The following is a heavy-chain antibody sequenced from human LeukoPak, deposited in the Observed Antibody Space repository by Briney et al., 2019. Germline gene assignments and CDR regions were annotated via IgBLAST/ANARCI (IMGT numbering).Heavy chain of an antibody. CDR2: ISYEGSNK. V-gene: IGHV3-30-3*01. CDR1: GFTFSSYA. Sequence: GGSLRLSCAASGFTFSSYAMHWVRQAPGKGLEGVAVISYEGSNKYYADSVQGRFTLSRDNSKNTLYLQMNSLRAEDTAVYYCARDHNGRRYYDFWSGYPRFDYWRQGTLVTVSS. D-gene: IGHD3-3*01. J-gene: IGHJ4*02. CDR3: ARDHNGRRYYDFWSGYPRFDY.